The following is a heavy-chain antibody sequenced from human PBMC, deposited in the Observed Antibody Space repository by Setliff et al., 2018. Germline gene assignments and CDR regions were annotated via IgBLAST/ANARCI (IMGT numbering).Heavy chain of an antibody. CDR1: GGSINNYY. CDR2: IHSSGTT. CDR3: RLWFAETWRDY. Sequence: SETLSLTCTISGGSINNYYWNWIRQSADKGLEWIGRIHSSGTTNYNPSLKSRATISIDNSKNTLYLQMNSLRADDTAVYYCRLWFAETWRDYWGQGTLVTVSS. V-gene: IGHV4-4*07. J-gene: IGHJ4*02. D-gene: IGHD3-10*01.